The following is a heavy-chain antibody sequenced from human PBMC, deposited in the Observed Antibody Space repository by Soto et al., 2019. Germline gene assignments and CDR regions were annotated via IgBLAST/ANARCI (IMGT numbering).Heavy chain of an antibody. D-gene: IGHD5-12*01. CDR2: ISSSSSYI. CDR3: ASWEMATQPSDY. Sequence: EVQLVESGGGLVKPGGSLRLSCAASGFTFSSYSTNWVRQAPGKGLEWVSSISSSSSYIYYADSVKGRFTISRDNAKNSLYLQMNSLRAEDTAVYYCASWEMATQPSDYWGQGTLVTVSS. J-gene: IGHJ4*02. CDR1: GFTFSSYS. V-gene: IGHV3-21*01.